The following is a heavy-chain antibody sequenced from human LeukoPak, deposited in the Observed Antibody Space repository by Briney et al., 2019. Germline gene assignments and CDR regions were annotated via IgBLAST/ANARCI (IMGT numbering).Heavy chain of an antibody. J-gene: IGHJ6*03. D-gene: IGHD6-6*01. CDR1: GYTFTSYD. CDR3: ARGVTGYSSSSVFREFLYHYYYMDV. Sequence: GASVKVSCKASGYTFTSYDINWVRQATGQGLEWMGWMNPNSGGTNYAQKFQGRVTMTRDTSISTAYMELSRLRSDDTAVYYCARGVTGYSSSSVFREFLYHYYYMDVWGKGTTVTVSS. V-gene: IGHV1-2*02. CDR2: MNPNSGGT.